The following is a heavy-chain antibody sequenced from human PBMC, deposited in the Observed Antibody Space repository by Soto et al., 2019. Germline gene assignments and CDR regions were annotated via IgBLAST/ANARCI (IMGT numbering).Heavy chain of an antibody. CDR2: IDSSGGST. D-gene: IGHD6-19*01. J-gene: IGHJ4*02. V-gene: IGHV3-23*01. CDR3: AKDTIAVAGTGFDY. Sequence: PGGSLRLSCAASGFTFSSYAMGWVRQAPGKGLEWVSSIDSSGGSTYYADSVKGRFTMSRDKSKNTLYLQMNSLRAEDTAVYYCAKDTIAVAGTGFDYWGQGTPVTVSS. CDR1: GFTFSSYA.